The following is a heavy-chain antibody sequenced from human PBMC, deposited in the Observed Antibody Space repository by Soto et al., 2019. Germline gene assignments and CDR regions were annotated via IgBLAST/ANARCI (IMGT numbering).Heavy chain of an antibody. CDR1: GFVISDDY. V-gene: IGHV3-11*06. CDR2: ISSSGTYT. D-gene: IGHD2-15*01. CDR3: ARRNGGNWFDP. Sequence: QVQLVESGGDLVRPGGSLRISCAASGFVISDDYMNWIRQAPGKGLEWVSYISSSGTYTKYADSVKGRFTISRDNAKNSLYLQMNSLRAEDTAVYYCARRNGGNWFDPWGQGTLVTVSS. J-gene: IGHJ5*02.